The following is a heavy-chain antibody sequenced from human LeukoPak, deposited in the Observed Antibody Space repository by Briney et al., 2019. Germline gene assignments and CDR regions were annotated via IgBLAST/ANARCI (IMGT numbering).Heavy chain of an antibody. Sequence: ASVKVSCKASGYTFTSYYMHWVRQAPGQGLEWMGIINPSGGSTSYAQKFQGRVTMTRDTSTSTVYMELSSLRSEDTAVYYCARPGAYCSSTTCPYNYWGQGTLVTVSS. CDR1: GYTFTSYY. V-gene: IGHV1-46*01. J-gene: IGHJ4*02. CDR2: INPSGGST. CDR3: ARPGAYCSSTTCPYNY. D-gene: IGHD2-2*01.